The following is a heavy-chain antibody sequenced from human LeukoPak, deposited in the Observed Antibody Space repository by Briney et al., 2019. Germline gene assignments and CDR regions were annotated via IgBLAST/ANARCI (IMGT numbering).Heavy chain of an antibody. CDR2: IIPIFGTA. V-gene: IGHV1-69*06. CDR1: GGTFSSYA. Sequence: SVKVSCKASGGTFSSYAISWVRQAPGQGLEWMGRIIPIFGTANYAQKFQGRVTITADKSTSTAYMELSSLRSGDTAVYYCARERFGELLGYYYYYMDVWGKGTTVTVSS. J-gene: IGHJ6*03. D-gene: IGHD3-10*01. CDR3: ARERFGELLGYYYYYMDV.